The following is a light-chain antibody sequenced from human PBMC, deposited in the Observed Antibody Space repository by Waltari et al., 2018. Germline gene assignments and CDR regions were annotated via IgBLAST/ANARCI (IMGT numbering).Light chain of an antibody. J-gene: IGKJ1*01. CDR3: QQNNNWPT. CDR2: GAS. CDR1: QSVSSN. V-gene: IGKV3-15*01. Sequence: EIVMTQSPATLSVSPGERATLSCRASQSVSSNLAWYQQKPGQAPRLLIYGASTRATGIPARFSGSGSGTEFTLTNSSLQSEDFAVYYCQQNNNWPTFGQGTKVEIK.